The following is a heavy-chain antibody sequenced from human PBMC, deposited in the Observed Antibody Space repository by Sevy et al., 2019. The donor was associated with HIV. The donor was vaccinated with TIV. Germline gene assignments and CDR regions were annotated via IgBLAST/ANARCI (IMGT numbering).Heavy chain of an antibody. Sequence: GGSLRLSCAASHYTFSSYTMHWVRQAPGKGLEWVALISYDGSNKNYADSVKGRFTISRDNSKITLYLQMNSLRAEDTAVYYCARDQHDYGGNLRTGWFDPWGQGTLVTVSS. CDR2: ISYDGSNK. D-gene: IGHD4-17*01. CDR1: HYTFSSYT. J-gene: IGHJ5*02. CDR3: ARDQHDYGGNLRTGWFDP. V-gene: IGHV3-30-3*01.